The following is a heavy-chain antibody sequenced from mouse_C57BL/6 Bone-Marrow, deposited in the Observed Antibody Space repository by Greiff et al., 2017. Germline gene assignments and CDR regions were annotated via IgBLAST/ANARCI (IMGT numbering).Heavy chain of an antibody. Sequence: QVQLQQSGAELARPGASVKLSCKASGYTFTSYGISWVKQRTGQGLEWIGEIYPRGGNTYYNEKFKGKATLTADKSSSTAYMELRSLTSEDSAVYFCAWPSPWFAYWGQGTLVTVSA. J-gene: IGHJ3*01. V-gene: IGHV1-81*01. CDR3: AWPSPWFAY. CDR2: IYPRGGNT. CDR1: GYTFTSYG.